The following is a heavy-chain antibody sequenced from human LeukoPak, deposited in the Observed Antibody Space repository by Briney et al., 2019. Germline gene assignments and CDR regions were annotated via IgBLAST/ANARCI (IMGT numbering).Heavy chain of an antibody. CDR2: AYHSGIT. CDR1: GGSISSYY. V-gene: IGHV4-59*12. CDR3: ARRGYTYGYFDY. D-gene: IGHD5-18*01. Sequence: PSETLSLTCTVSGGSISSYYWSWIRQPPGKGLEWIGEAYHSGITHHNPSLKSRVTILIDKSKNQFFLELTSVTAADTALYYCARRGYTYGYFDYWGQGTLVTVSS. J-gene: IGHJ4*02.